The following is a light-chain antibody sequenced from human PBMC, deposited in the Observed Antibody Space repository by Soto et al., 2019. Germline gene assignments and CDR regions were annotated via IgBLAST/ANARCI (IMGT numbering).Light chain of an antibody. CDR3: CSHAGRSWA. Sequence: QSALTQPRSVSGSPGQSVTISCTGTINDVGRYTFVSWHQQHPGKAPKLIIYDIYRRPSGVPDRFSGSKSGNTASLTISGLQAEDEADYYCCSHAGRSWAFGGGTKLTVL. J-gene: IGLJ3*02. CDR1: INDVGRYTF. V-gene: IGLV2-11*01. CDR2: DIY.